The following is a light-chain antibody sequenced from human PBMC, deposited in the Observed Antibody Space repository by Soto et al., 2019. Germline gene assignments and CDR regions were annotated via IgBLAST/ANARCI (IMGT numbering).Light chain of an antibody. Sequence: EIVLTQSPATLSLSPGERATVSCRASQSVSIYLAWYQQKPGQAPRLLIYDASNRATGIPARFSGSGSGADFTLTISSLEPEDFAVYYCQQRFSWPPTFGQGTRLEIK. CDR1: QSVSIY. CDR3: QQRFSWPPT. V-gene: IGKV3-11*01. J-gene: IGKJ5*01. CDR2: DAS.